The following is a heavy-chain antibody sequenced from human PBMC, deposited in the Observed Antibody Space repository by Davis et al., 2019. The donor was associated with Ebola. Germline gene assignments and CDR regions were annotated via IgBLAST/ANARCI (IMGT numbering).Heavy chain of an antibody. Sequence: ASVQVSCKASGYTFTSHYMLWVRQAPAQGLEWMGIINPSGGSTGYAQKFQGRVTMTSDTSTSTVYMELSSLRPEDTAVYYCARGYSAWGDVWGQGTTVTVSS. J-gene: IGHJ6*02. D-gene: IGHD5-12*01. CDR3: ARGYSAWGDV. CDR1: GYTFTSHY. V-gene: IGHV1-46*01. CDR2: INPSGGST.